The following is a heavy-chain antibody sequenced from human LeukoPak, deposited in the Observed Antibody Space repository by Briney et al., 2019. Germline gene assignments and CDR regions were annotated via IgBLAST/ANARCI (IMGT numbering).Heavy chain of an antibody. J-gene: IGHJ4*02. Sequence: GGSLRLSCAASGFTFSSYSMNWVRQAPGKGLEWVSSISSSSSTMYYADSVKGRFTISRDNAKNSLYLQMNSLRAEDTAVYYCARDHTTYYDFWSGYYTAYYFDYWGQGTLVTVSS. V-gene: IGHV3-48*01. CDR2: ISSSSSTM. CDR3: ARDHTTYYDFWSGYYTAYYFDY. D-gene: IGHD3-3*01. CDR1: GFTFSSYS.